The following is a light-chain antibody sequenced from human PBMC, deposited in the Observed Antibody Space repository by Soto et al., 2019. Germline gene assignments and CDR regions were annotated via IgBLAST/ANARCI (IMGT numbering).Light chain of an antibody. J-gene: IGKJ4*01. V-gene: IGKV1-5*01. CDR3: QQYNSYPLT. CDR1: QSISSW. CDR2: DAS. Sequence: DIQMTQSPSTLSASVGDRVIITCRASQSISSWLAWYQQKPGKAPKLLIYDASSLESGVPSRFSGSGSGTEFTLTISSLQPDDFATYYCQQYNSYPLTFGGGTKVEIK.